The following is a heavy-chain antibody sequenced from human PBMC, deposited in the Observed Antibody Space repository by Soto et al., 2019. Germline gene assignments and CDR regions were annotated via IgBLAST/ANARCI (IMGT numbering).Heavy chain of an antibody. CDR1: VFTFSRNW. Sequence: PGGTLRLSCAASVFTFSRNWMHWVRQTPGKGPVWVSRINDDGSSTKYADSVKGRFTIARDNAKNTVFLQMSSLRAEDTAVYYCAREVIAATGTIRWFDPWGQGTLVTVSS. CDR3: AREVIAATGTIRWFDP. V-gene: IGHV3-74*03. D-gene: IGHD6-25*01. CDR2: INDDGSST. J-gene: IGHJ5*02.